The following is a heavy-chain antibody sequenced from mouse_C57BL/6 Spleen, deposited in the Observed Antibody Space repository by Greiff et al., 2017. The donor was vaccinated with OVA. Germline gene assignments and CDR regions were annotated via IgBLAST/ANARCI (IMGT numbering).Heavy chain of an antibody. D-gene: IGHD1-1*01. CDR1: GFTFSDYG. CDR2: ISSGSSTI. Sequence: EVMLVESGGGLVKPGGSLKLSCAASGFTFSDYGMHWVRQAPEKGLEWVAYISSGSSTIYYADTVKGRFTISRDNAKNTLFLQMTSLRSEDTAMYYCARGDIYYGSSPWYFDVWGTGTTVTVSS. V-gene: IGHV5-17*01. J-gene: IGHJ1*03. CDR3: ARGDIYYGSSPWYFDV.